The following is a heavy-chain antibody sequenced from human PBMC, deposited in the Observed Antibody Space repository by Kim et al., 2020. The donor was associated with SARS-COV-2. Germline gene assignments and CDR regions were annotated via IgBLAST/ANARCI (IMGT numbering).Heavy chain of an antibody. V-gene: IGHV4-61*07. D-gene: IGHD6-19*01. Sequence: YNPSLKSRVTISVDTSKNQFSLKLSSVTAADTAVYYCARLRRSGSDAFDIWGQGTMVTVSS. J-gene: IGHJ3*02. CDR3: ARLRRSGSDAFDI.